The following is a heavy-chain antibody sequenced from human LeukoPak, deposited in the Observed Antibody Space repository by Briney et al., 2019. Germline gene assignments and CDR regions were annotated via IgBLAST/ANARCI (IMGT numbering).Heavy chain of an antibody. CDR1: GGSISSYY. CDR2: IYYSGST. V-gene: IGHV4-59*12. CDR3: ARDSSQVPTYYYDSSGYSSKLFDY. Sequence: PSETLSLTCTVSGGSISSYYWSWIRQPPGKGLEWIGYIYYSGSTNYNPSLKSRVTISVDTSKNQFSLKLSSVTAADTAVYYCARDSSQVPTYYYDSSGYSSKLFDYWGQGTLVTVSS. D-gene: IGHD3-22*01. J-gene: IGHJ4*02.